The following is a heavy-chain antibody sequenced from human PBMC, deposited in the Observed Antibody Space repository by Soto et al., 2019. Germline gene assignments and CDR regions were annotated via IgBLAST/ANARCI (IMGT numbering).Heavy chain of an antibody. D-gene: IGHD4-17*01. CDR3: ATDRQTTVTTRPFYY. CDR2: FDPEDGET. CDR1: GYTLTELS. J-gene: IGHJ4*02. Sequence: GASVKVSCKVSGYTLTELSMHWVRQAPGKGLEWMGGFDPEDGETIYAQKFQGRVTMTEDTSTDTAYMELSSLRSEDTAVYYCATDRQTTVTTRPFYYWGQGTLVTVSS. V-gene: IGHV1-24*01.